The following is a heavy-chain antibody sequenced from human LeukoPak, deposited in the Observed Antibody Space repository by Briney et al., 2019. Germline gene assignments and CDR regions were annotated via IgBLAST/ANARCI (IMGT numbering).Heavy chain of an antibody. V-gene: IGHV3-23*01. CDR2: ISGSGGST. CDR1: GFTFSSYA. CDR3: AXXXXXXXXXWSGYAKPLLLDY. D-gene: IGHD3-3*01. Sequence: GGSLRLSCAASGFTFSSYAMSWVRQAPGKGLEWVSAISGSGGSTYYADSVKGRFTISRDNSKNTLYLQMNSLRAEDTAVYCAXXXXXXXXXWSGYAKPLLLDYWGQGTLVTVSS. J-gene: IGHJ4*02.